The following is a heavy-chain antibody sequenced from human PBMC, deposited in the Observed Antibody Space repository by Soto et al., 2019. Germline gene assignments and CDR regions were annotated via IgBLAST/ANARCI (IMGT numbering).Heavy chain of an antibody. J-gene: IGHJ4*02. CDR3: ARRDMLTGYVYFDY. CDR1: GYTFTKYW. D-gene: IGHD3-9*01. V-gene: IGHV5-51*01. Sequence: PGESLKISCQASGYTFTKYWVGWVRQIPWKGLEWMGIIYPDDSDTRYSPSFQGHVTISADKSISTAYLQWSSLKASDSATYYCARRDMLTGYVYFDYWGQGTQVTVSS. CDR2: IYPDDSDT.